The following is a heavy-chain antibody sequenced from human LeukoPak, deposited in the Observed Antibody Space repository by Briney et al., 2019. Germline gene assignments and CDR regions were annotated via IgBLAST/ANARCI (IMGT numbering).Heavy chain of an antibody. J-gene: IGHJ3*02. CDR2: IFPSGGEI. Sequence: QSGGSLRLSCAASGFTFSTFAMIWVRQPPGKGLEWVSSIFPSGGEIHYADSVKGRFTISRDNSKNTLFLQMNSLTAEDTAIYSCARPRLEYCSGGSCFDAFDIWGQGTMVTVSS. V-gene: IGHV3-23*01. CDR3: ARPRLEYCSGGSCFDAFDI. D-gene: IGHD2-15*01. CDR1: GFTFSTFA.